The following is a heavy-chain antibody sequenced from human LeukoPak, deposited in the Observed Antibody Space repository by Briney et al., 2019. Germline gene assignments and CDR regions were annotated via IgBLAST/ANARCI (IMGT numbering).Heavy chain of an antibody. Sequence: SETLSLTCTVSGGSISGYYWSWIRQPPGEGLEWIGYIYYSESTNYNPSLKSRVTISVDTSKNQFSLKLSSVTAADTAVYFCARDGGSGSYYRFDSWGQGTLVTVSS. D-gene: IGHD3-10*01. CDR2: IYYSEST. J-gene: IGHJ4*02. CDR3: ARDGGSGSYYRFDS. V-gene: IGHV4-59*01. CDR1: GGSISGYY.